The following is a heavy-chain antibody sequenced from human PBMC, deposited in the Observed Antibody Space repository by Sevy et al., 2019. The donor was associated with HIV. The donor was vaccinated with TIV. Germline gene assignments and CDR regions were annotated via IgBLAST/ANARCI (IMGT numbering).Heavy chain of an antibody. CDR1: GGTFSSYA. D-gene: IGHD6-6*01. Sequence: ASVKVSCKASGGTFSSYAISWVRQAPGQGLEWMGGIIPIFGTANYAQKFQGRVTITADESTSTAYMELSSLRSEDTAVYYCAAPTMAFRAAQYYYYRMAVWGQGTTVTVSS. CDR3: AAPTMAFRAAQYYYYRMAV. CDR2: IIPIFGTA. J-gene: IGHJ6*02. V-gene: IGHV1-69*13.